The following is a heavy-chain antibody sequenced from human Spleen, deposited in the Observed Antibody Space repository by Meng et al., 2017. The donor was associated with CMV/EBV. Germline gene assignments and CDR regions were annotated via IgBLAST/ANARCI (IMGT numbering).Heavy chain of an antibody. CDR1: GFTFNNYA. Sequence: GESLKISCAASGFTFNNYAMSWVRQAPGEGLEWVSIIYSGGSDTYYADSVKGRFTISRDNSKNTLYLQMNSLRAGDTAIYYCARWRPRIDYWGQGTLVTVSS. CDR2: IYSGGSDT. D-gene: IGHD3-3*01. V-gene: IGHV3-23*03. CDR3: ARWRPRIDY. J-gene: IGHJ4*02.